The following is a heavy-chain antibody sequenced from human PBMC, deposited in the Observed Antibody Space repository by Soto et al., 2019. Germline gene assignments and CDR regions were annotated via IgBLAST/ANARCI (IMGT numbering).Heavy chain of an antibody. Sequence: QVHLVQSGAEVKKPGSSVKVSCKTSGGSFNNYAVSWVRQAPGQGLEWMGGNIPNFDTPNYAQKFQDRVTNTADESTGKVYMELRSLKFNGMAVYYCAVAMVREILIIESSGMHGWGQGTNVIVSS. CDR3: AVAMVREILIIESSGMHG. J-gene: IGHJ6*02. V-gene: IGHV1-69*01. D-gene: IGHD3-10*01. CDR1: GGSFNNYA. CDR2: NIPNFDTP.